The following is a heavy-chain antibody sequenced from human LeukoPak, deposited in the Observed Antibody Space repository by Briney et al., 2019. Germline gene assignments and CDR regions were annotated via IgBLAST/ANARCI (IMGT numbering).Heavy chain of an antibody. V-gene: IGHV1-69*06. D-gene: IGHD1-26*01. CDR3: ARVYSGSYYYYGMDV. CDR1: GGTFSSYA. Sequence: SVKVSCKASGGTFSSYAISWVRQAPGQGLEWMGGIIPIFGTANYAQKFQGRVTITADKSTSTAYMELSSLRSEDTAVYYCARVYSGSYYYYGMDVWGQGTTVTVSS. CDR2: IIPIFGTA. J-gene: IGHJ6*02.